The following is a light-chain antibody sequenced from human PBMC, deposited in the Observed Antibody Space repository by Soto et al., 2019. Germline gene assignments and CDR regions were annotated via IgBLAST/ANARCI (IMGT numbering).Light chain of an antibody. CDR3: QQYNVWHLT. Sequence: DIVMTQSPVTLSVSPGDRATLSCRASQSVNSNLAWYQHKPGQTPKLLIYVASTRATGIPARFSGSGSGTYFTLTNSRLQSQDFAVYYWQQYNVWHLTFGGVTKEEFK. J-gene: IGKJ4*01. CDR2: VAS. CDR1: QSVNSN. V-gene: IGKV3-15*01.